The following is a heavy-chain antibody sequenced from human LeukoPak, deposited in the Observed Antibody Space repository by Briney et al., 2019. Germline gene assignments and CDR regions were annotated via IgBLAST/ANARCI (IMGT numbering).Heavy chain of an antibody. Sequence: GGSLRLSCAASGFTFSNAWMSWVRQSPGKGLEWVGRIKSKTDGGTIHYAAPLKGRFTISRDDSENTLYLQMNSLKSEDTALYYCTTKVVGGSTTPFNYWGQGTLVTVSS. D-gene: IGHD2-15*01. J-gene: IGHJ4*02. V-gene: IGHV3-15*01. CDR3: TTKVVGGSTTPFNY. CDR2: IKSKTDGGTI. CDR1: GFTFSNAW.